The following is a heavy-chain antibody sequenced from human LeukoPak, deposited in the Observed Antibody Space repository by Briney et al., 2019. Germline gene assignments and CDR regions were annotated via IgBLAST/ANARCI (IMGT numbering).Heavy chain of an antibody. Sequence: SETLSLTCTVSGYSIGTGHNWAWIRQPPGKGLEWIGCVYHSGTYYKSSLTSRVTISMDTSKNQFSLKLTSVTATDSAFYYCAKSTGGGGHDSWGQGTLVTVSS. CDR3: AKSTGGGGHDS. D-gene: IGHD4-23*01. CDR2: VYHSGT. J-gene: IGHJ5*01. CDR1: GYSIGTGHN. V-gene: IGHV4-38-2*02.